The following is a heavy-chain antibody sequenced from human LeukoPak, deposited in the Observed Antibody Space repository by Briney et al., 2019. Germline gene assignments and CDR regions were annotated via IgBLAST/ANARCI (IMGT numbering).Heavy chain of an antibody. V-gene: IGHV1-58*01. CDR3: AAGRYYDFWSGYSASLDY. CDR2: IVVGSGNT. J-gene: IGHJ4*02. Sequence: VASVKVSCKASGFTFTSSAVQWVRQARGQRLEWIGWIVVGSGNTNYAQKFQERVTITRDMSTSTAYMELSSLRSEDTAVYYCAAGRYYDFWSGYSASLDYWGQGTLVTVSS. CDR1: GFTFTSSA. D-gene: IGHD3-3*01.